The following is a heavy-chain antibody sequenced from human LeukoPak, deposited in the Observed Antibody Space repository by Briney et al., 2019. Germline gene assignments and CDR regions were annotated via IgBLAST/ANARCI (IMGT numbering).Heavy chain of an antibody. Sequence: PSETLSLTCAVYGGSFSGYYWSWIRQPPGKGLEWIGEINHSGSTNYNPSLKSRVTISVDTSKNQFSLKLSSVTAADTAVYYCARDALRYFDWPDAFDIWGRGTMVTVSS. CDR2: INHSGST. CDR3: ARDALRYFDWPDAFDI. V-gene: IGHV4-34*01. CDR1: GGSFSGYY. D-gene: IGHD3-9*01. J-gene: IGHJ3*02.